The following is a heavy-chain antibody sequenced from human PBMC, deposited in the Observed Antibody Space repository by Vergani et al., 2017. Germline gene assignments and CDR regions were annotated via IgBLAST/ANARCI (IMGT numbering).Heavy chain of an antibody. J-gene: IGHJ5*02. CDR2: ISAYNGNT. CDR3: TKTRMSTSSWYADNWFDP. Sequence: QVQLVQSGAEVKKPGASVKVSCKASGYTFTSYGISWVRQAPGQGLEWMGWISAYNGNTNYAQKLQGRVTMTRDTSTSTVYMELSSLRSEDTAVYFCTKTRMSTSSWYADNWFDPWGQGTLVTVSS. D-gene: IGHD6-13*01. V-gene: IGHV1-18*04. CDR1: GYTFTSYG.